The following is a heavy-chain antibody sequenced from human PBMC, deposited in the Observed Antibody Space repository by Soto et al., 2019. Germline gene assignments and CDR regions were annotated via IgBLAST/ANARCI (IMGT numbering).Heavy chain of an antibody. CDR3: ARLLTEGATFREDAFAL. CDR1: RYTFTSHG. J-gene: IGHJ3*01. D-gene: IGHD1-26*01. V-gene: IGHV1-18*01. CDR2: ISTFNGKT. Sequence: QVQLVQSGGDVKTPGASVKVSCTTFRYTFTSHGIAWVRQAPGQGLEWMGWISTFNGKTDYAQKFQGRVTMTADTLTSTVHMELRSLRSDDTGVYYCARLLTEGATFREDAFALWGQGTKVTVSS.